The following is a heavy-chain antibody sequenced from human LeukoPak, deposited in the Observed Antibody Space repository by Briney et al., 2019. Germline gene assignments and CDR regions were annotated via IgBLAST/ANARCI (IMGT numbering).Heavy chain of an antibody. CDR3: SRGRDRSKAGDH. D-gene: IGHD5-24*01. V-gene: IGHV4-34*01. J-gene: IGHJ4*02. CDR2: IHPHGIF. CDR1: GGFCDDYY. Sequence: PSETLSLTFDVSGGFCDDYYCRWIRQPPGKGLDWIGEIHPHGIFYYNSSLMSRVTISIDTSKSQFSLGLTSVTAADTAIYDCSRGRDRSKAGDHWGQGSLVTVSS.